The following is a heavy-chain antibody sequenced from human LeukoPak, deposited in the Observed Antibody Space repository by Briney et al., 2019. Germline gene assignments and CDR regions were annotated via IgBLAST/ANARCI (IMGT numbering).Heavy chain of an antibody. CDR2: INPNSGGT. J-gene: IGHJ6*02. V-gene: IGHV1-2*04. D-gene: IGHD3-3*01. CDR3: ARDVPYYDFWSGYFGSNGGYGMDV. Sequence: ASVKVSCKASGYTFTGYYMHWVRQAPGQGLEWMGWINPNSGGTNYAQKFQGWVTMTRDTSISTAYMELSRLRSDDTAVYYCARDVPYYDFWSGYFGSNGGYGMDVWGQGTKVTVSS. CDR1: GYTFTGYY.